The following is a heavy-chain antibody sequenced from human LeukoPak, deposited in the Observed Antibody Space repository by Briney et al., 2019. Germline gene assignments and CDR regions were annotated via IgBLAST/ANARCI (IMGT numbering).Heavy chain of an antibody. J-gene: IGHJ4*02. Sequence: GGSLRLSCAASEFTFSSYTMNWVRQAPGKGLEWVSSISSSSSYIYYADSVKGRFTLSRDNAKNSLYLQMNSLRAEDTALYYCARGSAALDYWAREPWSPSPQ. CDR3: ARGSAALDY. V-gene: IGHV3-21*01. CDR2: ISSSSSYI. D-gene: IGHD2-2*01. CDR1: EFTFSSYT.